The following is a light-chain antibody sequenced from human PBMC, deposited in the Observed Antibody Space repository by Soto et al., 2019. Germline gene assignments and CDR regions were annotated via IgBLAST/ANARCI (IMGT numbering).Light chain of an antibody. V-gene: IGKV3-20*01. J-gene: IGKJ5*01. CDR3: QQYGSSPIT. CDR2: GAS. Sequence: EIVLTQSPGTLSLSPGERATLSCRASQSVSSRLAWYQQKPGQAPGLLISGASSRATGIPDRFSGSGSATDFTLTISRLEPEDFALYYCQQYGSSPITFGQGTRLEI. CDR1: QSVSSR.